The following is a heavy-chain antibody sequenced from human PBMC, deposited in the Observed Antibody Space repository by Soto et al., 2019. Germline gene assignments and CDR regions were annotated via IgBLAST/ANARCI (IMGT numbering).Heavy chain of an antibody. CDR2: ISGSGGST. D-gene: IGHD6-13*01. J-gene: IGHJ5*02. CDR3: AKRPGIAAAGGFDP. CDR1: GFTFSNNA. V-gene: IGHV3-23*01. Sequence: GGSLRLSCAASGFTFSNNAMSWVRQAPGKGLEWVSTISGSGGSTYHADSVKRRFTISRDISKNTLFLQMNSLRAEDTAVYYCAKRPGIAAAGGFDPWGQGTLVTVSS.